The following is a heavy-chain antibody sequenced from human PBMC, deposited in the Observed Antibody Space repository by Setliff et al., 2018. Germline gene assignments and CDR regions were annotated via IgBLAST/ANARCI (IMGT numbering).Heavy chain of an antibody. D-gene: IGHD5-18*01. J-gene: IGHJ4*02. CDR3: ARGDSSGNNYPVLDY. CDR2: LSYNGNA. CDR1: SGSISSDNYY. Sequence: SETLSLTCTVSSGSISSDNYYWGWIRQPPGKGLEWIGTLSYNGNAYYTPSLKSRVTISIDTSKNQFFLRLTSVTAADTAIYYCARGDSSGNNYPVLDYWGQGTLVTVSS. V-gene: IGHV4-39*01.